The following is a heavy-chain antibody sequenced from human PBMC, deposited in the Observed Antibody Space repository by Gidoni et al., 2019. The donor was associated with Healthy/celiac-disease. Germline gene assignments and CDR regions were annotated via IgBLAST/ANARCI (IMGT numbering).Heavy chain of an antibody. CDR3: ATAYYYDSSGYTIAY. V-gene: IGHV1-2*06. J-gene: IGHJ4*02. CDR1: GTTFTGYC. D-gene: IGHD3-22*01. CDR2: INPNSGGT. Sequence: HVQLVQSGAEVKKPGASVKVSCEASGTTFTGYCMHWVRQAPGQGLEWMGRINPNSGGTNYAHQFQGRVTMTRDTSISTAYMEPSRLRSDDTAVYYCATAYYYDSSGYTIAYWGQGTLVTVSS.